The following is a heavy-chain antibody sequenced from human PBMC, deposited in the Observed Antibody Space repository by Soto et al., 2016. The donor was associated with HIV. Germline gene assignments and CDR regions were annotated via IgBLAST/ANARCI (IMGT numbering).Heavy chain of an antibody. D-gene: IGHD2-15*01. CDR1: GFTFNMHA. Sequence: EVQLMESGGGLVQPGGSLRLSCAASGFTFNMHAMAWVRQVPGKGLEWVSRINSDGRNTTYADSVKGRFTIFRDNAKNTLYLRMNSLRAEDMAVYYCARDPRYCSGGSCYEGAAFDIWGQGTMVTVSS. V-gene: IGHV3-74*01. CDR2: INSDGRNT. J-gene: IGHJ3*02. CDR3: ARDPRYCSGGSCYEGAAFDI.